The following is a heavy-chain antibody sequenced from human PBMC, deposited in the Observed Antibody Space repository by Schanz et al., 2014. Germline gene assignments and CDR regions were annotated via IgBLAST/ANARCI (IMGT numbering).Heavy chain of an antibody. CDR2: ISYDGSNK. D-gene: IGHD6-19*01. CDR3: AKGSGIAVAGSLDY. Sequence: QVQLVESGGGVVQPGRSLRLSCAASGFTFSSYAMHWVRQAPGKGLEWVAVISYDGSNKYYADSVKGRFTISRDNSKNTLYLQMNSLRAEDTALYYCAKGSGIAVAGSLDYWGQGTLVTVSS. CDR1: GFTFSSYA. V-gene: IGHV3-30*04. J-gene: IGHJ4*02.